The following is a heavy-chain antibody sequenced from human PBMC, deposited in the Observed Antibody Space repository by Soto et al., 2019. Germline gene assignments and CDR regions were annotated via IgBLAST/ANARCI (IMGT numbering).Heavy chain of an antibody. CDR1: GDSISRDGYS. J-gene: IGHJ4*02. CDR2: IYHSGAT. Sequence: QLQLQESGSGPVKPSQTLVLTCTVSGDSISRDGYSWSWIRQPPGKGLVWIGFIYHSGATNYNPCLKSRVTTSVGKSNNQFFRRLASVTAADTAVYYCAREMSYCFDSWGQGTLVTVSS. CDR3: AREMSYCFDS. V-gene: IGHV4-30-2*01.